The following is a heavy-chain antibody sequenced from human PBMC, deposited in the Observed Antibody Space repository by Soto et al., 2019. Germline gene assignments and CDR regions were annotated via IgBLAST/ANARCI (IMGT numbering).Heavy chain of an antibody. CDR3: ARIFVFGVVIPNYFDY. CDR1: GFSLSNARMG. Sequence: GSGPTLVNPTETLTLTCTVSGFSLSNARMGVSWIRQPPGKALEWLAHIFSNDEKSYSTSLKSRLTISKDTSKSQVVLTMTNMDPVDTATYYCARIFVFGVVIPNYFDYWGQGTLVTVSS. D-gene: IGHD3-3*01. CDR2: IFSNDEK. J-gene: IGHJ4*02. V-gene: IGHV2-26*01.